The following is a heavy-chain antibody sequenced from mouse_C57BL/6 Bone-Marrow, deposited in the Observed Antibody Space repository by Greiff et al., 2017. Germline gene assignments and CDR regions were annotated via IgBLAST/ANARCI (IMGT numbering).Heavy chain of an antibody. CDR1: GFNIKDDY. Sequence: VQLQQSGAELVRPGASVKLSCTASGFNIKDDYMHWVKQRPEQGLEWIGGIDPENGDTEYASKFQGKATITADTSSNTAYLQLSSLTSEDTAVYYCTTSGDYYGSSSYFDYWGQGTTLTVAS. D-gene: IGHD1-1*01. V-gene: IGHV14-4*01. J-gene: IGHJ2*01. CDR2: IDPENGDT. CDR3: TTSGDYYGSSSYFDY.